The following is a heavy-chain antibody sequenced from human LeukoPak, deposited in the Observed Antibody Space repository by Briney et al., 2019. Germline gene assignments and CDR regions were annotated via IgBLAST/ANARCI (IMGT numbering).Heavy chain of an antibody. CDR1: GCTFTGYY. D-gene: IGHD1-26*01. CDR3: ARELYPYSGSYFWAHDAFDI. CDR2: INPNSGGT. J-gene: IGHJ3*02. Sequence: ASVKVSRKASGCTFTGYYMHWVRQAPGQGLEWMGWINPNSGGTNYAQKFQGRVTTTRDTSISTAYMELSRLRSDDTAVYYCARELYPYSGSYFWAHDAFDIWGQGTMVTVSS. V-gene: IGHV1-2*02.